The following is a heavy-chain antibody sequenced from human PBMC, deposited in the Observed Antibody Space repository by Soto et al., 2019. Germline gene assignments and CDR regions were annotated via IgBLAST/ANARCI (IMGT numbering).Heavy chain of an antibody. CDR2: IYHSGST. CDR3: ARDFPYGPPPEGWFDP. CDR1: GYSISSGYY. Sequence: LSLTCAVSGYSISSGYYWGWIRQPPGKGLEWIGSIYHSGSTYYNQSLKSRVTISVDTSKNQFSLKLSSVTAADTAVYYCARDFPYGPPPEGWFDPWGQGTLVTVSS. V-gene: IGHV4-38-2*02. D-gene: IGHD2-8*01. J-gene: IGHJ5*02.